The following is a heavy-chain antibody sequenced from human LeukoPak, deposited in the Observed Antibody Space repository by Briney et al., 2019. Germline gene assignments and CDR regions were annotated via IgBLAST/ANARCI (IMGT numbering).Heavy chain of an antibody. J-gene: IGHJ6*04. D-gene: IGHD3-10*01. Sequence: PGRSLRLSCAASGFTFSSKYMSWVRQAPGKGLEWVSVIHSGGRAYYADSVKGRFTTSRDNSKNTLDLQMDSLSVEDTAVYYCVGVETITMVRGASGDVWGKGTTVTVSS. V-gene: IGHV3-66*02. CDR1: GFTFSSKY. CDR2: IHSGGRA. CDR3: VGVETITMVRGASGDV.